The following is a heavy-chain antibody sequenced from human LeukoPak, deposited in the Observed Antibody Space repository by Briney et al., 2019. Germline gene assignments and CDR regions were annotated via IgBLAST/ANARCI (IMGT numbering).Heavy chain of an antibody. J-gene: IGHJ3*02. CDR1: GYSFTNYW. CDR3: ARRGWGFGEPKRDHDTFDI. D-gene: IGHD3-10*01. V-gene: IGHV5-51*01. CDR2: IYPGDSDA. Sequence: GASMKMSCEGSGYSFTNYWIAWVRQMPGQRLEWLGIIYPGDSDARYSPSFQGQVTISVDKSISTTYLRWNSLKASDTAMYYCARRGWGFGEPKRDHDTFDIWGQGTVVTVSS.